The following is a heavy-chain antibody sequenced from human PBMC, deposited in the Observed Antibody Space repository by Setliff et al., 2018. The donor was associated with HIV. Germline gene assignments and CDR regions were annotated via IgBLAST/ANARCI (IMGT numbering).Heavy chain of an antibody. CDR3: VRDNWNLGSVHNWFDP. CDR1: GYTFTKYY. Sequence: ASVKVSCKTSGYTFTKYYMYWVRQAPGQGLEWMGKINPGGGGTSYEKKFQGRVTMTRDTSTSTVYMELTNLRFDDTAVYYCVRDNWNLGSVHNWFDPWGQGTVVTVSS. V-gene: IGHV1-46*01. J-gene: IGHJ5*02. D-gene: IGHD1-7*01. CDR2: INPGGGGT.